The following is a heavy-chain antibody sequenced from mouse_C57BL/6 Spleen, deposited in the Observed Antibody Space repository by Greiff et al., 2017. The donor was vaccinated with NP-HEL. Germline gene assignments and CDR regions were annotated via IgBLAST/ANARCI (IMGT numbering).Heavy chain of an antibody. J-gene: IGHJ2*01. CDR2: IHPNSGST. CDR3: AREDYYGSDY. CDR1: GYTFTSYW. D-gene: IGHD1-1*01. Sequence: QVQLKESGAELVKPGASVKLSCKASGYTFTSYWMHWVKQRPGQGLEWIGMIHPNSGSTNYNEKFKSKATLTVDKSSSTAYMQLSSLTAEDSAVYYCAREDYYGSDYWGQGTTLTVSS. V-gene: IGHV1-64*01.